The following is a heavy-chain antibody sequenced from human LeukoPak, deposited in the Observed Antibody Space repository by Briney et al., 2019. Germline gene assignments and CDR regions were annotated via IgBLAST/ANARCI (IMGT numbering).Heavy chain of an antibody. CDR3: ARLKVPAASYFDY. CDR1: GYSFTSYW. CDR2: IYPGDSDT. V-gene: IGHV5-51*01. Sequence: GESLKISCKGSGYSFTSYWIGWVRQMPGKGLEWMGTIYPGDSDTRYSPSFQGQVTISADKSISTAYLQWSSLKAPDTAMYYCARLKVPAASYFDYWGQGTLVTVSS. D-gene: IGHD2-2*01. J-gene: IGHJ4*02.